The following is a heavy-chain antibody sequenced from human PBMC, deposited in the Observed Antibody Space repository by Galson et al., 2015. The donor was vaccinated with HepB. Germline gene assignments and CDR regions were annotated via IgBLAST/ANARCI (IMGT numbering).Heavy chain of an antibody. D-gene: IGHD4-17*01. CDR1: GFTFSNYA. J-gene: IGHJ4*02. CDR2: ISYDGSNK. CDR3: ARVGPRDDYGGIDY. Sequence: SLRLSCAASGFTFSNYAMHWVRQAPGKGLGWVAVISYDGSNKYYADSVKGRFTISRDNSKNTLYLQMNSLRAEDTAVYYCARVGPRDDYGGIDYWGQGTLVTVSS. V-gene: IGHV3-30*04.